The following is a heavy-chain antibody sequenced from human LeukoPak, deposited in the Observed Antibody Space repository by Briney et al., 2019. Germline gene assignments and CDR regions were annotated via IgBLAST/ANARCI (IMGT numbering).Heavy chain of an antibody. CDR2: ISAYNGNT. V-gene: IGHV1-18*01. D-gene: IGHD1-26*01. Sequence: ASVKASCKASGYTFTSYGISWVRQAPGQGLEWMGWISAYNGNTNYAQKLLGRVTMTTDTSTSTAYMELRSLRSDDTAVYYCARDVPLYKYSGSYYDWFDPWGQGTLVTVSS. J-gene: IGHJ5*02. CDR3: ARDVPLYKYSGSYYDWFDP. CDR1: GYTFTSYG.